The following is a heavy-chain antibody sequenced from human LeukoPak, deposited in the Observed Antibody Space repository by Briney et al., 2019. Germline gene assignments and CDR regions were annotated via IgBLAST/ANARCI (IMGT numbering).Heavy chain of an antibody. D-gene: IGHD3-16*01. V-gene: IGHV4-31*03. CDR3: AASSGVTLGRF. CDR1: GGSIGSGTHY. Sequence: SEILSLTCTVSGGSIGSGTHYYNWIRQHPGKGLEWIGYIYHTGITSYSPSLKSRVTMSVDTSMNQVFLKLSSLTAADTAVYYCAASSGVTLGRFWGQGTLVSVSS. CDR2: IYHTGIT. J-gene: IGHJ4*02.